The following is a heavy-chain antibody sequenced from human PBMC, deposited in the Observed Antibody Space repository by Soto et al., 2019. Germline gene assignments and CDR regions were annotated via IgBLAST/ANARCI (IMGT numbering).Heavy chain of an antibody. CDR1: GGSISSYY. J-gene: IGHJ6*02. V-gene: IGHV4-59*01. D-gene: IGHD6-6*01. Sequence: PAETLSLTCTVSGGSISSYYWSWIRQPPGKGLEWIGDIYYSGSNNYNPSLKSRVTIAVDTSKNQFSLKLSSVTAADTAVYYCARDPAVAARPLNGMDVWGQGTTVTVSS. CDR2: IYYSGSN. CDR3: ARDPAVAARPLNGMDV.